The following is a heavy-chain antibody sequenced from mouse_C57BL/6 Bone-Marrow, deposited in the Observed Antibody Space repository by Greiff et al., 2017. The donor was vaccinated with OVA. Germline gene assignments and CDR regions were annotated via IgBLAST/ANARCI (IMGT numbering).Heavy chain of an antibody. CDR3: ARERRYRAMDY. D-gene: IGHD2-12*01. CDR1: GYSITSGYF. J-gene: IGHJ4*01. Sequence: EVQLVASGPGLVKPSQSLSLTCSVTGYSITSGYFWNWIRQFPGNKLEWMGYISYDGSNNYNPSLKNRISITRDTSKNQFFLKLNSVTTEDTATYYCARERRYRAMDYWGQGTSVTVSS. V-gene: IGHV3-6*01. CDR2: ISYDGSN.